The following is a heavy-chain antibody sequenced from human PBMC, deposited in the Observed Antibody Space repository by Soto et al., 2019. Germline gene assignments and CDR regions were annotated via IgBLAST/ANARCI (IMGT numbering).Heavy chain of an antibody. Sequence: SETLSLTCSVSAGSVSSGDYCWSWIRQPPGKGLEWIGNIYYSGSTNYNPPLTSRVIISIDTAKNQFSLKLSSVTAADTAVYFCEAYNWNYPFDFWGQGALVTVSS. CDR3: EAYNWNYPFDF. CDR1: AGSVSSGDYC. J-gene: IGHJ4*02. CDR2: IYYSGST. D-gene: IGHD1-7*01. V-gene: IGHV4-61*08.